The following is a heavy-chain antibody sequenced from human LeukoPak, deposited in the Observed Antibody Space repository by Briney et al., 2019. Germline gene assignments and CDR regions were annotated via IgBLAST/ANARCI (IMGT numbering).Heavy chain of an antibody. CDR3: ARDYPYWYFDL. J-gene: IGHJ2*01. CDR1: GGSISSGSYY. V-gene: IGHV4-61*02. Sequence: SQTLSLTCTDSGGSISSGSYYWSWIRQPAGKGLEWIGRIYTSGSTNYNPSLKSRVTISVDTSKNQFSLRLSSVTAADTAVYYCARDYPYWYFDLWGRGTLVTVSS. D-gene: IGHD3-16*02. CDR2: IYTSGST.